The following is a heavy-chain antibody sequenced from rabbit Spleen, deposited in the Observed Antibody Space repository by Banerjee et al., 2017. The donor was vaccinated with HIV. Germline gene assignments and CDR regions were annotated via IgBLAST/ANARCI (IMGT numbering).Heavy chain of an antibody. V-gene: IGHV1S45*01. CDR2: IYGGSSGSA. Sequence: EESGGGLVKTEGSLTLPCTASGFSFSSSYWISWVRQAPGKGREGIECIYGGSSGSANYAYGAKGRVPITKTSTSTVTLQMPRLTAAATATYFCVREDGSGHYIDCYFNLWGPGTLVTVS. CDR3: VREDGSGHYIDCYFNL. D-gene: IGHD1-1*01. CDR1: GFSFSSSYW. J-gene: IGHJ4*01.